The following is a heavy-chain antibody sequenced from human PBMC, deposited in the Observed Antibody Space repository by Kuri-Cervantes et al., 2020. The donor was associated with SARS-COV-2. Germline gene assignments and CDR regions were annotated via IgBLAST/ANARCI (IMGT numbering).Heavy chain of an antibody. CDR1: GFTFSSYG. D-gene: IGHD1-26*01. CDR3: ANTGIVGAKRSQHYYYYYYMDV. CDR2: IRYDGSNK. V-gene: IGHV3-30*02. J-gene: IGHJ6*03. Sequence: GESLKISCAASGFTFSSYGMYWVRQTPGKGLEWVAFIRYDGSNKYYADSVKGRFTISRDNSKNTLYLQMNSLRAEDTAVYYCANTGIVGAKRSQHYYYYYYMDVWGKGTTVTVSS.